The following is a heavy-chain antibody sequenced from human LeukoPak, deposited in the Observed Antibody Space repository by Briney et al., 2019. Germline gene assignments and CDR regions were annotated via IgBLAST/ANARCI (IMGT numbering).Heavy chain of an antibody. D-gene: IGHD6-19*01. CDR3: AAGYSSGWLDY. J-gene: IGHJ4*02. V-gene: IGHV4-61*02. Sequence: PSQTLSLTCTVSGGSISSGSYYWSWIRQPAGKGLEWIGRIYTSGSTNYNPSLKSRVTISVHTSKNQFSLKLSSVTAADTAVYYCAAGYSSGWLDYWGQGTLVTVSS. CDR1: GGSISSGSYY. CDR2: IYTSGST.